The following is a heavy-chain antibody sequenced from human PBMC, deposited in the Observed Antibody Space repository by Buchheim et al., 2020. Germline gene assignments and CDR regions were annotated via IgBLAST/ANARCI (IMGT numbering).Heavy chain of an antibody. CDR2: IKQDGSEK. CDR1: GFTFSSYW. V-gene: IGHV3-7*01. Sequence: EVQLVESGGGLVQPGGSLRLSCAASGFTFSSYWMSWVRQAPGKGLEWVANIKQDGSEKYYVDSVKGRFTISRDNAKNSLYLQMNSLRAEDTAVYYCARDTGVGDILTGYYPAFYYYYGMDVWGQGTT. J-gene: IGHJ6*02. CDR3: ARDTGVGDILTGYYPAFYYYYGMDV. D-gene: IGHD3-9*01.